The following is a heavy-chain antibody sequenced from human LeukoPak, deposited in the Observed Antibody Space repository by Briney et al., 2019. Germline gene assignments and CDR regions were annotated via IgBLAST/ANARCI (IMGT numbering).Heavy chain of an antibody. Sequence: PGGSLRLSCAASGFTFSSYWMSWVRQAPGKGLEWVATIKQDGSEEYYMDSVKGRFIISKDNAKNSLYLQMNSLRAEDTALYYCARVRTGSGWSFDSWGQGTLVTVSS. CDR2: IKQDGSEE. V-gene: IGHV3-7*05. CDR1: GFTFSSYW. CDR3: ARVRTGSGWSFDS. D-gene: IGHD6-19*01. J-gene: IGHJ4*02.